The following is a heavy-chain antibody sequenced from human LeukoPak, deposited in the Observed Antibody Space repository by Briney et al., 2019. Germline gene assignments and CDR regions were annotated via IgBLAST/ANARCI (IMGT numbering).Heavy chain of an antibody. V-gene: IGHV4-39*02. D-gene: IGHD6-13*01. J-gene: IGHJ5*02. CDR2: IYYSGSA. Sequence: SETLSLTCTVSDGSISSNNNYWGWIRQPPGKGLEWIGSIYYSGSAYYDPSLESRVTLSVDTSKNQFSLKVNSVTAADTAVYYCARGSSSWYRNWFDPWGQGTLVTVSS. CDR3: ARGSSSWYRNWFDP. CDR1: DGSISSNNNY.